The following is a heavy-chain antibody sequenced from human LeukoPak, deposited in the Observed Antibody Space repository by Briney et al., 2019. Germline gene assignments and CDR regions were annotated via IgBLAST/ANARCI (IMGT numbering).Heavy chain of an antibody. Sequence: SSETLSLTCTVSGGSVSSGSYYWSWIRQPPGKGLEWIGYIYYSGSTNYNPSLKSRVTISVDTSKNQFSLRLSSVTAADTAVYYCARFESSIASGVDYWGQGTLVTVSS. D-gene: IGHD6-6*01. V-gene: IGHV4-61*01. CDR1: GGSVSSGSYY. CDR2: IYYSGST. CDR3: ARFESSIASGVDY. J-gene: IGHJ4*02.